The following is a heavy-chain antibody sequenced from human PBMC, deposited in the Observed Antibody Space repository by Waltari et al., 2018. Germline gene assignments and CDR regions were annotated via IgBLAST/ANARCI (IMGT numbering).Heavy chain of an antibody. CDR2: INHSGST. CDR3: ARGRYCSSTSCYSSYYYYYMDV. CDR1: GGSFSGYY. D-gene: IGHD2-2*01. V-gene: IGHV4-34*01. J-gene: IGHJ6*03. Sequence: QVQLQQWGAGLLKPSETLSLTCAVYGGSFSGYYWSWIRQPPGKGLEWIGEINHSGSTNDNPSLKSRVTISVDKSKNQFSLKLSSVTAADTAVYYCARGRYCSSTSCYSSYYYYYMDVWGKGTTVTVSS.